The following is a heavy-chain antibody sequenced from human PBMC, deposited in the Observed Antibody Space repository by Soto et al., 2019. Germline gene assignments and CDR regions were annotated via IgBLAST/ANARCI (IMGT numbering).Heavy chain of an antibody. D-gene: IGHD2-15*01. J-gene: IGHJ6*02. CDR1: GYSITNGYY. Sequence: SETLSLTCAVSGYSITNGYYWGWIRQPPGQGLEWIGTIYHSGSTYYNPSLKTRVTISVDTSKNQFSLKLSSVTAADTAVYYCARALYCSGGSCSPLRGMNVWGQGTTVTVSS. CDR2: IYHSGST. CDR3: ARALYCSGGSCSPLRGMNV. V-gene: IGHV4-38-2*01.